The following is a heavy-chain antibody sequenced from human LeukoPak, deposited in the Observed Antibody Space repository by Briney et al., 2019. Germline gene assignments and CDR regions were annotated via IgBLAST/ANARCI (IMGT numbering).Heavy chain of an antibody. J-gene: IGHJ4*02. V-gene: IGHV4-38-2*02. CDR2: IYHSGST. CDR1: GYSISSGYY. CDR3: ARDLYYDSSGTGY. Sequence: SETLSLTCTVSGYSISSGYYWGWIRQPPGKGLEWIGSIYHSGSTYYNPSFKSRVTISVDTSKNQFSLKLSSVTAADTAVYYCARDLYYDSSGTGYWGQGTLVTVSS. D-gene: IGHD3-22*01.